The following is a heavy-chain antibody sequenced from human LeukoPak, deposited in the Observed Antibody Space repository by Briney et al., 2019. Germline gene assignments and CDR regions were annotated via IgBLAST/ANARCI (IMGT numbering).Heavy chain of an antibody. V-gene: IGHV5-51*01. CDR3: AKLTPRWFYV. CDR1: GYNFTNYW. J-gene: IGHJ5*02. CDR2: IYPGASHT. Sequence: GESLKISCKGSGYNFTNYWIGWVRQMPGRGLEWLAIIYPGASHTRYSPSFQGQVTISADSSINTAFLQWRSLKAADTAIYYCAKLTPRWFYVWGQGTLVTVSS. D-gene: IGHD1-14*01.